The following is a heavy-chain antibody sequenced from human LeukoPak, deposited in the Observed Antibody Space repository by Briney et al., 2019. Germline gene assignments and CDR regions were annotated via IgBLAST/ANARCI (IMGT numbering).Heavy chain of an antibody. Sequence: ASVKVSCKASGYTFTGYYMHWVRQAPGQGLEWMGWINPNSGGTNYAQKFQGRVTMTRDTSISTAYMELSRLRSDDTAVYYCAREYYDSSGRDFDYWGQGTLVTVSS. CDR1: GYTFTGYY. D-gene: IGHD3-22*01. CDR3: AREYYDSSGRDFDY. J-gene: IGHJ4*02. V-gene: IGHV1-2*02. CDR2: INPNSGGT.